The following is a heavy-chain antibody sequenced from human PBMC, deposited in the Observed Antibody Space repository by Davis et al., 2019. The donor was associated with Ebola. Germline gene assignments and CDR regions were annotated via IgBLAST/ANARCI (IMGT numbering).Heavy chain of an antibody. D-gene: IGHD3-22*01. V-gene: IGHV1-69*13. J-gene: IGHJ4*02. CDR2: IIPIFGTA. Sequence: AASVKVSCKASGGTFSSYAISWVRQAPGQGLEWMGGIIPIFGTANYAQKFQGRVTITADESTSTAYMELSSLRSEDTAVYYCARGRYYDSRGSLSDYWGQGTLVTVSS. CDR3: ARGRYYDSRGSLSDY. CDR1: GGTFSSYA.